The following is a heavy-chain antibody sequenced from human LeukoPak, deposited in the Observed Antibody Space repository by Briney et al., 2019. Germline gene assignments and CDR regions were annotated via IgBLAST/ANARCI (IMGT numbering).Heavy chain of an antibody. Sequence: GGSPRLSCAASGFTFSDYYMSWIRQAPGKGLEWVSYISSSGSTIYYADSVKGRFTISRDNAKNSLYLQMNSLRAEDTAVYYCASSTGYSSSWYNVYWGQGTLVTVSS. V-gene: IGHV3-11*01. CDR3: ASSTGYSSSWYNVY. D-gene: IGHD6-13*01. CDR1: GFTFSDYY. CDR2: ISSSGSTI. J-gene: IGHJ4*02.